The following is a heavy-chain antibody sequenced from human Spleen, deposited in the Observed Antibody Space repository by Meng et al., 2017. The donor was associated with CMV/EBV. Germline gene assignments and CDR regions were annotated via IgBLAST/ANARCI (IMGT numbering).Heavy chain of an antibody. CDR1: GFTFSSYS. CDR3: ARDRGGDCRSTSCYLNGMDV. D-gene: IGHD2-2*01. V-gene: IGHV3-21*01. CDR2: ISAGSISI. Sequence: GESLKISCAASGFTFSSYSMSWVRQAPGKGLEWISFISAGSISIYYADSVKGRFTISRDNARNSLDLQTNSLRAEDTAVYYCARDRGGDCRSTSCYLNGMDVWGQGTTVTVSS. J-gene: IGHJ6*02.